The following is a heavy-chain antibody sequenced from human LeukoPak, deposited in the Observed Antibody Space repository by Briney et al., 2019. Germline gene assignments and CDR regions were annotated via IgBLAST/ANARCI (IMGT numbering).Heavy chain of an antibody. CDR1: GFTFSSYG. V-gene: IGHV3-30*02. CDR3: AKDQAPYYDFWSGPTF. J-gene: IGHJ4*02. CDR2: IRYDGSNK. Sequence: PGGSLRLSCAASGFTFSSYGMHWVRQAPGKGLEWVAFIRYDGSNKYYADSVKGRFTISRDNSKITLYLQMNSLRAEDTAVYYCAKDQAPYYDFWSGPTFWGQGTLVTVSS. D-gene: IGHD3-3*01.